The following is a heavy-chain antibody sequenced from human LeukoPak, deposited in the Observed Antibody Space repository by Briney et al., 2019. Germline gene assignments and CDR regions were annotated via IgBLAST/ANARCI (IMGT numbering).Heavy chain of an antibody. CDR2: IKQDGSEK. CDR3: ARRIPGLTPHIDY. CDR1: GFTFSSYW. V-gene: IGHV3-7*01. Sequence: GGSLRLSCAASGFTFSSYWMSWVRQAPGKGLEWVANIKQDGSEKYYVDSVKGRFTISRDNAKNSLYLQMNSLRAEDTAVYYCARRIPGLTPHIDYWGQGILVTVSS. D-gene: IGHD2-15*01. J-gene: IGHJ4*02.